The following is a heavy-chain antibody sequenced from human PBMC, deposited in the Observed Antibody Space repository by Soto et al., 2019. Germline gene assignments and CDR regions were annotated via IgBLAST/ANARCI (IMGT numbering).Heavy chain of an antibody. CDR1: GFTFRNYG. Sequence: PGGSLRLSCAASGFTFRNYGMSWVRQAPGKGLEWVSYIGIGSSTTYYADSVKGRFTISRDNAKNSLYLQMNSLRAEDTAVYFCAKIRVGEHYYYTLDVWGQGTAVTVSS. D-gene: IGHD3-10*01. CDR3: AKIRVGEHYYYTLDV. J-gene: IGHJ6*02. V-gene: IGHV3-48*01. CDR2: IGIGSSTT.